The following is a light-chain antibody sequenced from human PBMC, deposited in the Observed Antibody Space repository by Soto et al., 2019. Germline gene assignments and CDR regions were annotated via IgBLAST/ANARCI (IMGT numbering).Light chain of an antibody. V-gene: IGKV1-39*01. CDR2: AAS. CDR1: QFIDDF. J-gene: IGKJ1*01. CDR3: QHSYVTPWT. Sequence: DIQVTQSPSSLSASVGDRVTITCRASQFIDDFLNWFQQRPGKAPKLLIYAASSLQSGVPSRFSGSASGTDFTLTITNLQPEDFATYYCQHSYVTPWTFGQGTKV.